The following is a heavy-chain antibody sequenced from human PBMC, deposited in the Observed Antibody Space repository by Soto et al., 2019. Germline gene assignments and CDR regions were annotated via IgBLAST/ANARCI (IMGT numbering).Heavy chain of an antibody. CDR2: IKTDGCIT. D-gene: IGHD3-16*01. CDR3: ARVGVGHYDFDS. CDR1: GFTFSAYW. V-gene: IGHV3-74*01. J-gene: IGHJ4*02. Sequence: EVQLVESGGGLVQPGGSLRLSCAASGFTFSAYWMHWVRQAPGEGLVWVSRIKTDGCITSYTDSVKGRFTISRDNAKNTMYLQMNSLRAEDTAVYFCARVGVGHYDFDSWGQGTLVTVSS.